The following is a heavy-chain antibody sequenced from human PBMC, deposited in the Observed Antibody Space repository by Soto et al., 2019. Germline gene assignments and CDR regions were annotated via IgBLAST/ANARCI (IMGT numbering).Heavy chain of an antibody. CDR1: GFTFDNAW. CDR2: IKRKTDGETT. CDR3: TTSTTMTNVGAY. Sequence: PGGSLRLSCAASGFTFDNAWMNWFRQAPGKGLEWVGRIKRKTDGETTNYAAPVKGRFTISRDDSKNTLYLQMNTLETEDTAVYFCTTSTTMTNVGAYWGQGTQVTVSS. V-gene: IGHV3-15*07. D-gene: IGHD2-8*01. J-gene: IGHJ4*02.